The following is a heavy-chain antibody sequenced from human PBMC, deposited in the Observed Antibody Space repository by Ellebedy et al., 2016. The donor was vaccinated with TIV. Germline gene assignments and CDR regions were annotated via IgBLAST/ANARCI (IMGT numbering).Heavy chain of an antibody. J-gene: IGHJ6*02. V-gene: IGHV3-33*01. Sequence: GESLKISCAASGFTFSSYGMHWVRQAPGKGLEWVAVIWYDGSNKYYADSVKGRFTISRDNSKNTLYLQMNSLRAEDTAVYYCAREPMVRGFIRRGYAMDVWGQGTTVTVSS. D-gene: IGHD3-10*01. CDR2: IWYDGSNK. CDR3: AREPMVRGFIRRGYAMDV. CDR1: GFTFSSYG.